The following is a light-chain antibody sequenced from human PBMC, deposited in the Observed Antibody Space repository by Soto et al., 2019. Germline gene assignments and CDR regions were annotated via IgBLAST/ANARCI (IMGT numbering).Light chain of an antibody. CDR3: MQALKSPPA. V-gene: IGKV2-28*01. CDR2: LGS. J-gene: IGKJ5*01. CDR1: HRXLHSNGYNY. Sequence: SPLXXPLTPEDPXPAXCXXXHRXLHSNGYNYLDWYLQKPGQAPQLLIYLGSNRAPGVPDRFSGSGSGTDFTLKISTVESEDVGVYYCMQALKSPPAFGQGTRLYIK.